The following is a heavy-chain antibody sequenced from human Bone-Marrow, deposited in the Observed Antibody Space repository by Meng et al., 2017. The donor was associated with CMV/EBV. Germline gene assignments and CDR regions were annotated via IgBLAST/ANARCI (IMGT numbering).Heavy chain of an antibody. CDR2: INPSGGST. Sequence: ASVKVSCKASGYTFTSYYMHWVRQAPGQGLEWMGIINPSGGSTSYAQKFQGRVTITTDESTSTAYMELSSLRSEDTAVYYCASGGYCGGDCYIKEDYYYYGMDVWGQGTTVTVSS. CDR3: ASGGYCGGDCYIKEDYYYYGMDV. V-gene: IGHV1-46*01. D-gene: IGHD2-21*01. CDR1: GYTFTSYY. J-gene: IGHJ6*02.